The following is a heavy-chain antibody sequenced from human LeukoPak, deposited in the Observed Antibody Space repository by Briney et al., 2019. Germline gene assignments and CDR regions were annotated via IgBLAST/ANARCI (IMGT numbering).Heavy chain of an antibody. D-gene: IGHD1-26*01. CDR1: GGSISSYY. CDR3: ARETRGVGATIDY. V-gene: IGHV4-59*12. J-gene: IGHJ4*02. Sequence: SETLSLTCTVSGGSISSYYWSWIRQPPGKGLEWIGYIYYSGSTNYNPSLKSRVTISVDTSKNQFSLKLSSVTAADTAVYYCARETRGVGATIDYWGQGTLVTVSS. CDR2: IYYSGST.